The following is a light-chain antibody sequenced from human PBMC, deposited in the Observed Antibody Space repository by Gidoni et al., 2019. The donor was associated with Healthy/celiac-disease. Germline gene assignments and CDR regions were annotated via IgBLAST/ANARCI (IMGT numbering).Light chain of an antibody. CDR3: QQSYSTPLT. J-gene: IGKJ4*01. CDR2: AAS. V-gene: IGKV1-39*01. CDR1: QSISSY. Sequence: DTQMTQSPSSLSASVGDIVTITCRASQSISSYFNWYQQKPGEAPNLLIYAASSLQRGVPSTFSGSGAGTDFTHTISGLHPEDFATYYCQQSYSTPLTFGGXTKVEIK.